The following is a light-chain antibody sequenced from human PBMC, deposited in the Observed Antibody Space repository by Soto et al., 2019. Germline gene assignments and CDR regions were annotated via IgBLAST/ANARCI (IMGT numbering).Light chain of an antibody. CDR3: SSYTSSSTRV. J-gene: IGLJ1*01. Sequence: QSALTQPASVSGSPGQSITISCTGTSSDVGGYNYVSWYQQNPGKAPKLMIYDVNNRPSGVSYRFSGSKSGNTASLTISGLQVEDEADYYCSSYTSSSTRVFGTGTKLTVL. CDR1: SSDVGGYNY. V-gene: IGLV2-14*01. CDR2: DVN.